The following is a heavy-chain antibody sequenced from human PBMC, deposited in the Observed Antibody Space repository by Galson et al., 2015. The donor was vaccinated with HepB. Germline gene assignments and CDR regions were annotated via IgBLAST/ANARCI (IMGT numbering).Heavy chain of an antibody. CDR3: ATGADCSGGSCSEGY. V-gene: IGHV1-69*10. J-gene: IGHJ4*02. Sequence: SVKVSCKASGGTFNSLSINWVRQAPGQGLEWMGGVVPVFGIGNYAQKFQGRVTITVDKPTTTAYMELTRLTSEDTAIYYCATGADCSGGSCSEGYWGRGTLVTVSS. D-gene: IGHD2-8*02. CDR1: GGTFNSLS. CDR2: VVPVFGIG.